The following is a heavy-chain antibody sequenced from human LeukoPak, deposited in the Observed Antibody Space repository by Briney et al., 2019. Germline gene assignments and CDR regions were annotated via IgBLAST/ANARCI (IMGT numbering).Heavy chain of an antibody. V-gene: IGHV4-39*01. CDR3: ARKGVPLYYYDSSGYSFDY. CDR1: LNSIKSSSYY. CDR2: IYYSGST. D-gene: IGHD3-22*01. J-gene: IGHJ4*02. Sequence: SETLSLTCTVSLNSIKSSSYYWGWIRQFPGKGLEWIGYIYYSGSTYYSSSLKSRVTISVDTSKNQFSLKLSSVTAADTAVYYCARKGVPLYYYDSSGYSFDYWGQGTLVTVSS.